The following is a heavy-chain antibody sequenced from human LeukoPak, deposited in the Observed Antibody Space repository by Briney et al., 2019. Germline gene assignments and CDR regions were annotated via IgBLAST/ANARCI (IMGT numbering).Heavy chain of an antibody. CDR2: IQHDGRDR. CDR1: GFTFSSYG. Sequence: PGGSLRLSCAASGFTFSSYGMYWVRQAPGKGLEWVAFIQHDGRDRYYADSVKGRFTTSRDNSKNTLYLQMNRLRAEDMALYYCATRDCSGSGCGYYYMGVWGKGTTVTVS. D-gene: IGHD2-15*01. CDR3: ATRDCSGSGCGYYYMGV. V-gene: IGHV3-30*02. J-gene: IGHJ6*03.